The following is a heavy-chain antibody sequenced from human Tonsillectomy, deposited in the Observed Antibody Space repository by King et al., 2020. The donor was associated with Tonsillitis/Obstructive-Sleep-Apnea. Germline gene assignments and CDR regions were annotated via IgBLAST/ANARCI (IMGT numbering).Heavy chain of an antibody. J-gene: IGHJ4*02. V-gene: IGHV3-48*03. Sequence: EVQLVESGGGLVQPGGSLRLSCAASGFTFSSYEMNWVRQAPGKGLEWVSYISSSGSTIYYADSVKGRFTISRDNAKNSLHLQMNSLRAEDTAVYYCARGLDSGSYLFDYWGQGTLVTVSS. CDR3: ARGLDSGSYLFDY. CDR1: GFTFSSYE. D-gene: IGHD1-26*01. CDR2: ISSSGSTI.